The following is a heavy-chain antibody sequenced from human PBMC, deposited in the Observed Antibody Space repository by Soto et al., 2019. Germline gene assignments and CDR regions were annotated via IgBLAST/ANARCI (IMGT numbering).Heavy chain of an antibody. CDR3: ARAEPYSTSSPWAS. CDR2: MNPNSGNT. J-gene: IGHJ5*02. V-gene: IGHV1-8*01. Sequence: QVQLVQSGAEVKKPGASVKVSCKTSGYTFTNYNINWVRQATGQGREWMGWMNPNSGNTGYAQKFQGRVTMTRNTSITTAYMELSSLRSGDTAVYYCARAEPYSTSSPWASWGQGTLVTVSS. D-gene: IGHD6-6*01. CDR1: GYTFTNYN.